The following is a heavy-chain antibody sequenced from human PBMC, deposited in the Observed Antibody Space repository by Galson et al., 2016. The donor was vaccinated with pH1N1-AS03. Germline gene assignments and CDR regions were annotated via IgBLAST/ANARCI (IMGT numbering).Heavy chain of an antibody. CDR3: ARDPCYGSGTDSDGVLNRFDP. CDR1: GYTFTKYA. Sequence: SVKVSCKASGYTFTKYAIHWVRQAPGQRPEWMGLINVGNGNTKYSQKFQGRVTITRDSSANTAYMELSSLRSEDTAVFYCARDPCYGSGTDSDGVLNRFDPGGQGNLVTVSS. J-gene: IGHJ5*02. D-gene: IGHD3-10*01. CDR2: INVGNGNT. V-gene: IGHV1-3*01.